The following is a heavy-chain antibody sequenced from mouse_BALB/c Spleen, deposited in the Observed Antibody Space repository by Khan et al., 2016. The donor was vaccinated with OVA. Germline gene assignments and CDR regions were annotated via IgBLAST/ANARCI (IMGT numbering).Heavy chain of an antibody. V-gene: IGHV1S26*01. CDR1: GYTFTNYC. CDR2: INPSSGHT. CDR3: GKYRIDY. Sequence: QVQLKQSGAELVKPGASVKMSCKASGYTFTNYCMHWVKQRPGQGLEWIGYINPSSGHTEYNQNFKDKATLTADKSSSTAYMQLSSLTSEDSAVCYCGKYRIDYWGQGTPLTVSS. J-gene: IGHJ2*01. D-gene: IGHD1-3*01.